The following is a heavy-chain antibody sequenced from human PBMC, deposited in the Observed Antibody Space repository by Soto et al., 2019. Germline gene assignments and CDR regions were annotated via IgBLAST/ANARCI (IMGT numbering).Heavy chain of an antibody. D-gene: IGHD2-2*01. V-gene: IGHV3-15*01. Sequence: GGSLRLSCAASGFTFSNAWMSWVRQAPGKGLEWVGRIKSKTDGGTTDYAAPVKGRFTISRDDSKNTLYLQMNSLKTEDTAVYYCTTGIVVVPAAIGSWIDYWGQGTLVTVSS. CDR3: TTGIVVVPAAIGSWIDY. J-gene: IGHJ4*02. CDR2: IKSKTDGGTT. CDR1: GFTFSNAW.